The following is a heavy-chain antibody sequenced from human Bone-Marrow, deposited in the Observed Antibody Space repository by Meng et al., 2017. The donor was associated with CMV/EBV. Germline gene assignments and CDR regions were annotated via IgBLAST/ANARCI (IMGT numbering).Heavy chain of an antibody. J-gene: IGHJ4*02. CDR2: ISSSSSYI. Sequence: GGSLRLSCEASGFAFSKYEMNWVRQAPGKGLEWVSSISSSSSYIYYADSVKGRFTIARDNAKNSLYLQMNSLSAEDKAVYYCARDEGGSGSYWAEGTLATFSS. CDR3: ARDEGGSGSY. V-gene: IGHV3-21*01. D-gene: IGHD3-10*01. CDR1: GFAFSKYE.